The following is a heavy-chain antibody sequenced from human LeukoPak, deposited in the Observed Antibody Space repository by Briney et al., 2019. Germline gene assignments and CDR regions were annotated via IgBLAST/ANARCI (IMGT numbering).Heavy chain of an antibody. Sequence: GGSLRLSCAASGFILSNYAMNWVRQAPGKGLEWVSVISDSGDKTLYADSVKGRFTISRDISKNTVYLQMNSLRAEDTAVYYCAKDLPGDYDYWGQGTLVTVSS. D-gene: IGHD4-17*01. V-gene: IGHV3-23*01. CDR1: GFILSNYA. CDR2: ISDSGDKT. CDR3: AKDLPGDYDY. J-gene: IGHJ4*02.